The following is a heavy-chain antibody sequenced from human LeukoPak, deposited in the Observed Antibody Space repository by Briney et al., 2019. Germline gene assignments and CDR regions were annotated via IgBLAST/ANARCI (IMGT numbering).Heavy chain of an antibody. CDR2: IYYSGST. CDR3: ARGLRASPGGYFDY. D-gene: IGHD1-26*01. Sequence: SETLSLTCTVSGGSISSYYWSWIRQPPGKGLEWIGYIYYSGSTNYNPSLKSRVTISVDTSKNQFSLKLSSVTAADTAVYYCARGLRASPGGYFDYWGQGTLVTVSS. CDR1: GGSISSYY. J-gene: IGHJ4*02. V-gene: IGHV4-59*01.